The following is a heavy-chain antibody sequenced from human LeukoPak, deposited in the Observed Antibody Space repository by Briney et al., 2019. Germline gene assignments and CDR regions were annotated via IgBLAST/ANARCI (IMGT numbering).Heavy chain of an antibody. CDR1: GFIFGGYW. V-gene: IGHV3-7*01. CDR3: ASGFLQWLY. Sequence: GGSLRLSCAASGFIFGGYWMSWVRQAPGRGLEWVANINPDGSIKYYVDSIKGRFTISRDNAKNSLYLQMNSMRAEDTAVYYCASGFLQWLYWGQGTLVTVSS. J-gene: IGHJ4*02. D-gene: IGHD3-3*01. CDR2: INPDGSIK.